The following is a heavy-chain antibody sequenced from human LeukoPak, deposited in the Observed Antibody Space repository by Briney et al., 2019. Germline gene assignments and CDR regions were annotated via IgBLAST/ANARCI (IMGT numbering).Heavy chain of an antibody. CDR2: VDGGGGT. V-gene: IGHV3-23*01. J-gene: IGHJ3*02. Sequence: PGGSLRLSCAASGFTLSSYAMTWVRQAPGRGLEWVSRVDGGGGTYYADSVKGRFTISRDNSKNTVFLQMNNLRVEDTAVYYCATRPAYCGGDCWGAYNIWGQGTVVTVSS. CDR1: GFTLSSYA. CDR3: ATRPAYCGGDCWGAYNI. D-gene: IGHD2-21*02.